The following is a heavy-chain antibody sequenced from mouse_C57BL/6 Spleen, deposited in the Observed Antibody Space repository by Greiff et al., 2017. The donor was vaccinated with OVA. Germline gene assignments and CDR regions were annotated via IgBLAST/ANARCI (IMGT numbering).Heavy chain of an antibody. J-gene: IGHJ1*03. V-gene: IGHV1-26*01. CDR2: INPNNGGT. CDR1: GYTFTDYY. Sequence: EVQLQQSGPELVKPGASVKISCKASGYTFTDYYMNWVKQSHGKSLEWIGDINPNNGGTSYNQKFKGKATLTVDKSSSTAYMELRSLTSEDSAVYYCARKIDDWYFDVWGTGTTVTVSS. CDR3: ARKIDDWYFDV.